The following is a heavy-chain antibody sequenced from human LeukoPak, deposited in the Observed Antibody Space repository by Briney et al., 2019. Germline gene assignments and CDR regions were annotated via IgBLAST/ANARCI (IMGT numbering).Heavy chain of an antibody. CDR3: ARGNHDSSGYHALDY. CDR1: GASFSGYY. Sequence: PSETLSLTCAVYGASFSGYYWTWIRQPPGKGLEWIGEINHSGSTNYNPSLKSRVTISIDTSKNQFSLKLSSVTAADTAVYYCARGNHDSSGYHALDYWGQGTLVTVSS. CDR2: INHSGST. V-gene: IGHV4-34*01. J-gene: IGHJ4*02. D-gene: IGHD3-22*01.